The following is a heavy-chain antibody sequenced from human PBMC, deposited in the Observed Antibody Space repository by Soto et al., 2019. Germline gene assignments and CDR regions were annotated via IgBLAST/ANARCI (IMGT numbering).Heavy chain of an antibody. V-gene: IGHV1-46*01. CDR3: ARGAKLAGFGDRGDSGMEG. CDR2: INPSGGGT. J-gene: IGHJ6*02. Sequence: QVHLVQSGAEVKKPGASVTFPCKASGYTFSNYYMHWVRQAPGQGLEWVGIINPSGGGTTYAQNFQGRVTMTRDTSTSTIYMELNSLRSEDTAVYYCARGAKLAGFGDRGDSGMEGWGHGTTVTVS. D-gene: IGHD4-17*01. CDR1: GYTFSNYY.